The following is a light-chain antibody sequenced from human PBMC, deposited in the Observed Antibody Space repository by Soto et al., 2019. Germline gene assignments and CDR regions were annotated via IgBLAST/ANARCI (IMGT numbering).Light chain of an antibody. J-gene: IGKJ4*01. V-gene: IGKV3-20*01. CDR1: QSVSSSY. Sequence: EIVFTQSPVTLSFSPVERATLPCRASQSVSSSYLAWYQQKPGQAPRLLIYGASSRATGIPDRFSGSGSGTDFTLTISRLEPEDFAVYYCQQYRSSSLTFGGGTKVDIK. CDR2: GAS. CDR3: QQYRSSSLT.